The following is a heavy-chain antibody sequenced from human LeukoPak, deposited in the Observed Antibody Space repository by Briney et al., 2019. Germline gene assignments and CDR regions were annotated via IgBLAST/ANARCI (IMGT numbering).Heavy chain of an antibody. J-gene: IGHJ4*02. CDR3: ATDKYTGYETFDY. Sequence: ASVKVSCKASGYTFTGYYIHWVRQAPGQGLEWMGWINPNNGGTNYAQKFQGRVTMTRDTSISTAYMELNRLTSDDTAVYYCATDKYTGYETFDYWGQGTPVTVSS. CDR1: GYTFTGYY. V-gene: IGHV1-2*02. CDR2: INPNNGGT. D-gene: IGHD5-12*01.